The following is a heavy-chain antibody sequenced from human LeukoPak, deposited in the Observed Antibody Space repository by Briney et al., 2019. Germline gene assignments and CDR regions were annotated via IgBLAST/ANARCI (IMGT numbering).Heavy chain of an antibody. CDR3: ARLRGQSYGYADY. D-gene: IGHD5-18*01. J-gene: IGHJ4*02. Sequence: GGSLRLSCAASGFTFSIYSMNWVRQAPGRGLEWLSYIGSSGTTTYYADSVKGRFTISRDSAKNLLFLQMNSLRAEDTAVYYCARLRGQSYGYADYWGQGTLVTVSS. V-gene: IGHV3-48*04. CDR1: GFTFSIYS. CDR2: IGSSGTTT.